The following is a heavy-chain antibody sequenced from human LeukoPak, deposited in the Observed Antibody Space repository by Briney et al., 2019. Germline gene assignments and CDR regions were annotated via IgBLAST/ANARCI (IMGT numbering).Heavy chain of an antibody. V-gene: IGHV3-48*02. D-gene: IGHD3-22*01. CDR3: ARDLGIVAPSAL. CDR2: IINSRSTI. CDR1: GFTFSSYS. Sequence: GGTLTLSCAASGFTFSSYSMNWVRQPPGKGLEWVSYIINSRSTIYYADSVKGRFTISRDNAKNSLYLQMNSLRDEDTAVYYCARDLGIVAPSALWGQGTLVTVSS. J-gene: IGHJ4*02.